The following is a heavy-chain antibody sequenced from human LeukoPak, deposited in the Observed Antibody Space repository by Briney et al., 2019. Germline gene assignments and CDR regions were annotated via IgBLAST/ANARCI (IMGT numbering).Heavy chain of an antibody. CDR3: ASLQYTGSYYPDY. D-gene: IGHD1-26*01. CDR1: GGSFSGYY. J-gene: IGHJ4*02. CDR2: INHSGST. Sequence: PSETLSLTCAVYGGSFSGYYWSWIRQPPGKGLEWIGEINHSGSTNYNPSLKSRVTILVDTSKNQFSLKLSSVTAADTAVYYCASLQYTGSYYPDYWGQGTLVTVSS. V-gene: IGHV4-34*01.